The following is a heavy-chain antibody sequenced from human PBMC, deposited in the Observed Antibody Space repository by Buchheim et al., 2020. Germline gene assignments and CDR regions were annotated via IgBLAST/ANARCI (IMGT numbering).Heavy chain of an antibody. CDR3: ARDHYLGGTPIYYFDY. Sequence: QVQLVESGGGVVQPGRSLRLSCAASGFTFSSYAMHWVRQAPGKGLEWVAVISYDGSNKYYADSVKGRFTISRDNSKNTLYLQMNSLRAEDTAVYYCARDHYLGGTPIYYFDYWGQGTL. D-gene: IGHD6-19*01. V-gene: IGHV3-30-3*01. CDR1: GFTFSSYA. J-gene: IGHJ4*02. CDR2: ISYDGSNK.